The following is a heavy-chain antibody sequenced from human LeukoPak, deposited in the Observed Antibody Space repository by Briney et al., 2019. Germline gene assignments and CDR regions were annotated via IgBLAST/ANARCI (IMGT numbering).Heavy chain of an antibody. CDR3: GRNPGSYGYYYDY. J-gene: IGHJ4*02. CDR1: GGSISSYY. Sequence: PSETLSLTCTVSGGSISSYYWSWIRQPPGKGLEWIGYIYYSGSTNYNPSLKSRVTISVDTSKNQFSLKLRSVTAADTAVYSCGRNPGSYGYYYDYWGQGTLVTVSS. CDR2: IYYSGST. V-gene: IGHV4-59*01. D-gene: IGHD5-18*01.